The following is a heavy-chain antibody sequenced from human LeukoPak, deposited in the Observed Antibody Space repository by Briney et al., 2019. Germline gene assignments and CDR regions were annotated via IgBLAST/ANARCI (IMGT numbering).Heavy chain of an antibody. J-gene: IGHJ3*02. CDR3: AKDRVYGSGWYVERNDAFDI. D-gene: IGHD6-19*01. CDR2: ISGSGGST. V-gene: IGHV3-23*01. CDR1: GFTFSSYA. Sequence: GGSLRLSCAASGFTFSSYAMSWVRQAPGKGLEWVSAISGSGGSTYYADSVKGRFTISRDNSKNTLYLQMNSLRAEDTAVYYCAKDRVYGSGWYVERNDAFDIWGQGTMVTVSS.